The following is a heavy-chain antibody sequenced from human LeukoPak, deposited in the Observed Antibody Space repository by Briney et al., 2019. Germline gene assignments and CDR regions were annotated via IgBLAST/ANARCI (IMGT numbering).Heavy chain of an antibody. V-gene: IGHV3-11*03. J-gene: IGHJ4*02. Sequence: PGGSLRLSCATSGFQFNDHYMSWIRQAPGKGLEWVSYITSGSSHTNYADSVKGRFTISRDNAKNSLYLQMNSLRAEDTAVYYCSSHYGDYSFDYWGQGTLVTVSS. CDR2: ITSGSSHT. CDR1: GFQFNDHY. D-gene: IGHD4-17*01. CDR3: SSHYGDYSFDY.